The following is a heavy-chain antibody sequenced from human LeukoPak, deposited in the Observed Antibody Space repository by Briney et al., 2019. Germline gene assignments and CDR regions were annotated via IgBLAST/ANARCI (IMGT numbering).Heavy chain of an antibody. Sequence: GGSLRLSCAASGFTFSSYWMSWVRQAPGKGLEWVANIKQDGSEKYYVDSVKGRFTISRDNAKNSLYLQMNSLRAEDTAVYYCARDQYYDSSGYSDYWGQGTLVTVSS. CDR2: IKQDGSEK. V-gene: IGHV3-7*01. D-gene: IGHD3-22*01. CDR3: ARDQYYDSSGYSDY. J-gene: IGHJ4*02. CDR1: GFTFSSYW.